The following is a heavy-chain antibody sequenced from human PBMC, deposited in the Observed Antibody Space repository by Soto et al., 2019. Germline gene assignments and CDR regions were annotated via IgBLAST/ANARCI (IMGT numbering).Heavy chain of an antibody. CDR3: AREASGYDSGFYFDY. J-gene: IGHJ4*02. CDR1: GGSISSGGYY. V-gene: IGHV4-31*03. D-gene: IGHD5-12*01. Sequence: QVQLQESGPGLVKPSQTLSLTCTVSGGSISSGGYYWSWIRQHPGKGLEWIGYIYYSGSTYYNPSLKSRVTISVDTSKNQFSLKLSSVTAADTAVYYCAREASGYDSGFYFDYWGQGTLVTVSS. CDR2: IYYSGST.